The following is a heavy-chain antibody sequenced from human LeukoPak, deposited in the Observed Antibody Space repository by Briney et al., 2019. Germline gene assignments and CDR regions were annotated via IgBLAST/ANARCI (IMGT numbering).Heavy chain of an antibody. CDR3: AREGVIGDGYNFFDY. Sequence: VASVKVSCKASGYTFIGYYMHWVRQAPGQGLEWMGWINPHSGGTNSEQSFQGRVTMSRDTSISTVYMELSRLRSDDTALYYCAREGVIGDGYNFFDYWGQGTLVTVSS. CDR1: GYTFIGYY. D-gene: IGHD5-24*01. CDR2: INPHSGGT. V-gene: IGHV1-2*02. J-gene: IGHJ4*02.